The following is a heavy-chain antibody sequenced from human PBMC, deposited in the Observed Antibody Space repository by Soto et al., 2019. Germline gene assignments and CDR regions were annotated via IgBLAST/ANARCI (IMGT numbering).Heavy chain of an antibody. Sequence: EVQLLEAGGNLVQHGGSLRLSCAASGFTFHNYAMSWVCQAPGKGLEWVSSINGPGDDTYYADSVKGRFTISRDNSKNTLYLQMNSLRAEDTALYYCARKEEDDHVWGKSPLDWGQGTLVTVSS. J-gene: IGHJ4*03. V-gene: IGHV3-23*01. D-gene: IGHD3-16*01. CDR2: INGPGDDT. CDR1: GFTFHNYA. CDR3: ARKEEDDHVWGKSPLD.